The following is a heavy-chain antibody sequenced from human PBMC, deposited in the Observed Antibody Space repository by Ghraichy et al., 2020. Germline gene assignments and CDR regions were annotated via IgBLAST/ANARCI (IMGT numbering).Heavy chain of an antibody. CDR1: GGSFSGYY. CDR3: ARWFPYCSSTSCPFGFDY. D-gene: IGHD2-2*01. Sequence: SQTLSLTCAVYGGSFSGYYWSWIRQPPGKGLEWIGEIKHSESTNYNPSLKSRVTISVDTSKNQFSLKLSSVTAADTAVYYCARWFPYCSSTSCPFGFDYWGQGTLLTVSS. CDR2: IKHSEST. J-gene: IGHJ4*02. V-gene: IGHV4-34*01.